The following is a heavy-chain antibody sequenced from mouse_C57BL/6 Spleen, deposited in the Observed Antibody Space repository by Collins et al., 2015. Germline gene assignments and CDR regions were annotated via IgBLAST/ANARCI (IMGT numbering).Heavy chain of an antibody. CDR3: ARSEDGYYVWSSVFDY. Sequence: QVQLQQSGPELVKPGASVKISCKASGYSFTSYYIHWVKQRPGQGLEWIGWIYPGSGNTKYNEKFKGKATLTADTSSSTAYMQLSSLTSEDSAVYYCARSEDGYYVWSSVFDYWGQGTTLTVSS. D-gene: IGHD2-3*01. V-gene: IGHV1-66*01. CDR2: IYPGSGNT. J-gene: IGHJ2*01. CDR1: GYSFTSYY.